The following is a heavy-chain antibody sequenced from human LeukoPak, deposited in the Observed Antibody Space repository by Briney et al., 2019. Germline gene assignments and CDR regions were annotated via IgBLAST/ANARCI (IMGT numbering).Heavy chain of an antibody. V-gene: IGHV3-7*05. CDR3: ARWSHVSGRWFLDN. CDR2: INEDGSKI. Sequence: AGSLRLSCEASGFSFDNYWMTWVRQAPGKGLEWVADINEDGSKIYSLDSVKGRFTISRDNAKNSLSLQLNTLRAEDTAVYYCARWSHVSGRWFLDNWGRGTLVSVSS. CDR1: GFSFDNYW. D-gene: IGHD3-10*01. J-gene: IGHJ4*02.